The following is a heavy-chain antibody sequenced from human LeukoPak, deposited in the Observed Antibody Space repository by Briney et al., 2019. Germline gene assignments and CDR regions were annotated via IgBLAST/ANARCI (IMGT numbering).Heavy chain of an antibody. D-gene: IGHD5-12*01. CDR1: GFTFSNYW. J-gene: IGHJ4*02. Sequence: GGSLRLSCVASGFTFSNYWMSWVRQAPGKGLEWVANMKQEGRETYYVDSVKGRFTISRDNAKNSLYLQMNSLRAEDTAVYYCAREGTYRGYDLTDSWGQGTLVTVSS. CDR2: MKQEGRET. CDR3: AREGTYRGYDLTDS. V-gene: IGHV3-7*05.